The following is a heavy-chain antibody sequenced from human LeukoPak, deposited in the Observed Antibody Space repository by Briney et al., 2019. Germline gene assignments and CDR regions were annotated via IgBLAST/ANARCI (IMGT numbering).Heavy chain of an antibody. D-gene: IGHD3-22*01. CDR3: AKDIFPLYYDSFDFDY. CDR2: ISGDGGST. CDR1: GFTFDDYA. Sequence: GGSLRLSCAASGFTFDDYAMHWVRQAPGKGPEWVSLISGDGGSTYYADSVKGRFTISRDNSKNSLYLQMNSLRTEDTALYYCAKDIFPLYYDSFDFDYWGQGTLVTVSS. J-gene: IGHJ4*02. V-gene: IGHV3-43*02.